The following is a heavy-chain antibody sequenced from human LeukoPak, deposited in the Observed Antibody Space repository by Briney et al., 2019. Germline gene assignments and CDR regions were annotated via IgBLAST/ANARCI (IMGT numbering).Heavy chain of an antibody. D-gene: IGHD6-13*01. Sequence: GGSLRLSCAASGFTFSNAWMSWVRQAPGKGLEWVANIKNDGAVKNYVDSVKGRFTISRDNAKNSLYLQMNSLRAEDTAVYYCAKDSYSKGDFWGQGVLVTVSS. V-gene: IGHV3-7*01. CDR3: AKDSYSKGDF. J-gene: IGHJ4*02. CDR1: GFTFSNAW. CDR2: IKNDGAVK.